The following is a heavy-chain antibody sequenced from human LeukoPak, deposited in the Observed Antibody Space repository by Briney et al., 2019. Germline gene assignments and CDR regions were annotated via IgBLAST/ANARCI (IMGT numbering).Heavy chain of an antibody. CDR3: AKDGTSYYYIYY. CDR2: IRYDGSNT. D-gene: IGHD2/OR15-2a*01. CDR1: GFTFNNYG. V-gene: IGHV3-30*02. J-gene: IGHJ4*02. Sequence: GGSLRLSCAASGFTFNNYGMHWVRQAPGKGLEWLAFIRYDGSNTYYADSVKGRFTVSRDDSKSTLYLQMNSLRGDDTAVYYCAKDGTSYYYIYYWGQGTLVTVSS.